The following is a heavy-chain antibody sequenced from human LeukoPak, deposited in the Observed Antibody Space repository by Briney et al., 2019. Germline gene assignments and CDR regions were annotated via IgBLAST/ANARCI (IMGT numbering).Heavy chain of an antibody. CDR2: IDDSGST. CDR3: ARRVVDSGWQPYDAFDI. J-gene: IGHJ3*02. D-gene: IGHD6-19*01. CDR1: GGSISGGGYS. V-gene: IGHV4-61*08. Sequence: SETLSLTCAVPGGSISGGGYSWSWIRQPPGKGLEWIGYIDDSGSTSYTPSLKSRFTISVDTSRNQFFLRLSSVTAADTAVYFCARRVVDSGWQPYDAFDIWGQGTMVTVSS.